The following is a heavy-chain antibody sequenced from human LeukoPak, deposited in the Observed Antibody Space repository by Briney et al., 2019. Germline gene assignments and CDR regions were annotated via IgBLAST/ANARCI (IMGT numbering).Heavy chain of an antibody. CDR2: IYHSGST. CDR1: GYSISSGYY. V-gene: IGHV4-38-2*01. Sequence: SETLSLTCAFSGYSISSGYYWGWIRQPPGKGLEWIGSIYHSGSTYYNPSLKSRVTISVDTFKNQFSLKLSSVTAADTAVYYCARVTRGMTYYYGSGSYSDYYYYYMDVWGKGTTVTVSS. D-gene: IGHD3-10*01. J-gene: IGHJ6*03. CDR3: ARVTRGMTYYYGSGSYSDYYYYYMDV.